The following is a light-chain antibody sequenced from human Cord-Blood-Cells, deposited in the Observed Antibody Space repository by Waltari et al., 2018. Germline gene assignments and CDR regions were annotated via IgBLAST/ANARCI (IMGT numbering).Light chain of an antibody. CDR2: DVS. CDR3: SSYTSSSTVV. V-gene: IGLV2-14*01. Sequence: QSDLTQPASVSGSPGQSITISCTGTSSDVGGYTYVTWYQQPPGKSPKLMIYDVSNRPSGVSNRFSGSKSGNTASLTISGLQAEDEADYYCSSYTSSSTVVFGGGTKLTVL. CDR1: SSDVGGYTY. J-gene: IGLJ2*01.